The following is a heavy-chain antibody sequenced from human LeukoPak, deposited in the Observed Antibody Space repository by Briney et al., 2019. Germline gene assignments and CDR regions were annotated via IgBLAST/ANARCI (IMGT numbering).Heavy chain of an antibody. J-gene: IGHJ5*02. CDR1: DGSISSYY. Sequence: PSETLSLTCTVSDGSISSYYWSWIRQPPGKGLEWIGHIYDSGSTNYNPSLKSRVTISVDTTKNQFSLKLSSVTAADTAVYYCAREPYGAPFDPWGQGTLVTVSS. V-gene: IGHV4-59*12. D-gene: IGHD4-17*01. CDR3: AREPYGAPFDP. CDR2: IYDSGST.